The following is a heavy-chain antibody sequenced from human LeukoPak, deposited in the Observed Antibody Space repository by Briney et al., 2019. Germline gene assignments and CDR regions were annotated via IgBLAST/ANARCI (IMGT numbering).Heavy chain of an antibody. CDR2: ISGSGGST. CDR1: GFTFSSYA. V-gene: IGHV3-23*01. Sequence: GGSLRLSCAASGFTFSSYAMSWVRQAPGKGLEWGSAISGSGGSTYYADSVRGRFTISRDNSKNTLYLQMNSLRAEDTAVYYCAKGLLWFGGPDTAFDIWGQGTMVTVSS. CDR3: AKGLLWFGGPDTAFDI. D-gene: IGHD3-10*01. J-gene: IGHJ3*02.